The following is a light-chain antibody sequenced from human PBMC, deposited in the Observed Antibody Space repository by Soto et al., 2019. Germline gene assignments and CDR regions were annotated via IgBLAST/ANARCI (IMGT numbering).Light chain of an antibody. CDR2: EVN. CDR1: SSDIGGYNY. J-gene: IGLJ2*01. V-gene: IGLV2-8*01. CDR3: NSYAGSNTVV. Sequence: QLVLTQPPSASGSPGQSVTISCTGTSSDIGGYNYVSWYQQHPGKAPKLTIYEVNKRPSGVPDRFSGSKSGNTASLTVSGLQAEDEADYYCNSYAGSNTVVFGGGTKLTVL.